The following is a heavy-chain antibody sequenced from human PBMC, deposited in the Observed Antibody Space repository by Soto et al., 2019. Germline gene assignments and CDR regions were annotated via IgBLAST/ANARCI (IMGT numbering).Heavy chain of an antibody. CDR3: ARVQSDYYGSGITDY. J-gene: IGHJ4*02. Sequence: PSETLYLTCTVSGGSISSGGYYWSWIRQHPGKGLEWIGYIYYSGSTYYNPSLKSRVTISVDTSKNQFSLKLSSVTAADTAVYYCARVQSDYYGSGITDYWGQGTLVTVSS. V-gene: IGHV4-31*03. CDR1: GGSISSGGYY. D-gene: IGHD3-10*01. CDR2: IYYSGST.